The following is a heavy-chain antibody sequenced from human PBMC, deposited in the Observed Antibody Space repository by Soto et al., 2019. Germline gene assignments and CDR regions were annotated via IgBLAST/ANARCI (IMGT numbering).Heavy chain of an antibody. D-gene: IGHD5-12*01. J-gene: IGHJ4*02. CDR1: GGTFTNYA. CDR2: IIPIFGTP. V-gene: IGHV1-69*13. CDR3: ARPVEMATISRSYLFY. Sequence: SVKVSCKASGGTFTNYAINWVRQAPGQGLEWMGGIIPIFGTPNYAQKFQGRVTITADESTSTAYLDLSSLRSEDTAVYYCARPVEMATISRSYLFYWGQGTLVTVSS.